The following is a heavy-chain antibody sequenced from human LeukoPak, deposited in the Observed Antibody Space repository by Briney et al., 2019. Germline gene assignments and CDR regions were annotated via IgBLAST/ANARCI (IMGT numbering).Heavy chain of an antibody. V-gene: IGHV1-8*01. CDR3: ASSVRWGDYYYYGMDV. Sequence: ASVKVSCKASGYTFTSYDINWVRQATGQGLERMGWMNPNSGNTGYAQKFQGRVTMTRNASISTAYMELSSLRSEDTAVYYCASSVRWGDYYYYGMDVWGQGTTVTVSS. D-gene: IGHD4-23*01. J-gene: IGHJ6*02. CDR1: GYTFTSYD. CDR2: MNPNSGNT.